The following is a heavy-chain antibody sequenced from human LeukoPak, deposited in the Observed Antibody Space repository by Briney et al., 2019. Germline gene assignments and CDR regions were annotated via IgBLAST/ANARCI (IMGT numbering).Heavy chain of an antibody. Sequence: GGSLRLSCAASGFTFSSYGMHWVRQAPGKGLEWVAVISYDGSNKYYADSVKGRFTISRDNSKNTLYLQMNSLRAEDTAVYYCAGSSNWLFDLYYFDYWGQGTLVTVSS. D-gene: IGHD3-9*01. CDR2: ISYDGSNK. J-gene: IGHJ4*02. V-gene: IGHV3-30*03. CDR3: AGSSNWLFDLYYFDY. CDR1: GFTFSSYG.